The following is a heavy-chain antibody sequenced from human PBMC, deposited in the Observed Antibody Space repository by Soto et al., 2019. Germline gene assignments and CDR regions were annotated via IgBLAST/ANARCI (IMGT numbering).Heavy chain of an antibody. CDR1: GDSVSSNSAA. CDR2: TYYRSKWYN. Sequence: PSQTLSLTCVISGDSVSSNSAAWNWIRQSPSRGLEWLGRTYYRSKWYNDYAVSVKSRITINPDTSKNQFSLQLNSVTPEDTAVYYCARVGPGGAVAGSLYYFDYWGQGTLVTVSS. J-gene: IGHJ4*02. CDR3: ARVGPGGAVAGSLYYFDY. D-gene: IGHD6-19*01. V-gene: IGHV6-1*01.